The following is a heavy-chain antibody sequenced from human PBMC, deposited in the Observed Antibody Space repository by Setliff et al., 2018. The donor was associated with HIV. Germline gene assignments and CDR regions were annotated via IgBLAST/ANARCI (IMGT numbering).Heavy chain of an antibody. Sequence: ASVKVSCKASGYTFISYGITWVRQAPGQGLEWMGWISVDKGDTNYAQKLRGRVTMTTDTSTSTAYMELRSLRSGDTAVYYCARGRWLQSAFDYWGQGTLVTVSS. CDR2: ISVDKGDT. J-gene: IGHJ4*02. V-gene: IGHV1-18*01. CDR3: ARGRWLQSAFDY. D-gene: IGHD5-12*01. CDR1: GYTFISYG.